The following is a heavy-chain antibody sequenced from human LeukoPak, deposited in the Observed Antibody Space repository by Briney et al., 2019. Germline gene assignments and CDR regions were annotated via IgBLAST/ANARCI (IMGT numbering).Heavy chain of an antibody. D-gene: IGHD3-22*01. J-gene: IGHJ4*02. Sequence: SETLSLTCSVSGDSVSSTYWSWVRQPPGKGLEWIAYGHHSERSNYNPSLKSRVTMSVDTSKNQFSLKLSSVTAADTAIYYCARENPSGYYNRPIDYWGQGTLVTVSS. CDR2: GHHSERS. CDR1: GDSVSSTY. V-gene: IGHV4-59*02. CDR3: ARENPSGYYNRPIDY.